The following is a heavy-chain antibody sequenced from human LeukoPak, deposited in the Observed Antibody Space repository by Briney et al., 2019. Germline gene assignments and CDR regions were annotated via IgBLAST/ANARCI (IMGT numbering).Heavy chain of an antibody. Sequence: PGGSLRLSCAASGFTFSSYRLDWVRQAPGKGLEWVSSISSSSSYIYYADSVKGRFTISRDNAKNSLYLQMNSLRAEDTAVYYCARVEYYYDSGSSLHWVGLDYWGQGTLVTVSS. CDR3: ARVEYYYDSGSSLHWVGLDY. D-gene: IGHD3-10*01. CDR2: ISSSSSYI. V-gene: IGHV3-21*01. CDR1: GFTFSSYR. J-gene: IGHJ4*02.